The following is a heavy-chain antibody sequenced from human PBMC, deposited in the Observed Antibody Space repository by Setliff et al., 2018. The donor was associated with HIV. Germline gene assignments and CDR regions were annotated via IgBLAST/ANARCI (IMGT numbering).Heavy chain of an antibody. V-gene: IGHV4-39*01. D-gene: IGHD4-17*01. CDR2: IYYSGRT. Sequence: PSETLSLTCTVSGGSISSSSYYWGWIRQPPGKGLEWIGSIYYSGRTYYNSSLKSRVTISVDTSKNQFSLKLSSVTAADTAVYYCTRRDVTTGMDSWGPESWSPSPQ. J-gene: IGHJ5*01. CDR1: GGSISSSSYY. CDR3: TRRDVTTGMDS.